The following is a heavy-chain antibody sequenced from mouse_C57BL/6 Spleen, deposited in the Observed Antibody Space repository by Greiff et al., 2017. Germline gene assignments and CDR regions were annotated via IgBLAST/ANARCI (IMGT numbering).Heavy chain of an antibody. CDR3: TRKMSYWYFDV. J-gene: IGHJ1*03. CDR1: GYTFTDYE. Sequence: QVQLKESGAELVRPGASVTLSCKASGYTFTDYEMHWVKQTPVHGLEWIGAIDPETGGTAYNQKFKGKAILTADKSSSTAYTELRSLTSEDSAVYYCTRKMSYWYFDVWGTGTTVTVSS. CDR2: IDPETGGT. V-gene: IGHV1-15*01.